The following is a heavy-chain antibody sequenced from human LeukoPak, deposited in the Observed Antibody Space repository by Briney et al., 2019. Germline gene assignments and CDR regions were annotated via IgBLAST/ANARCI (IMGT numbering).Heavy chain of an antibody. Sequence: GRSLRLSCAASGFTFDDYAMHWVRQAPGKGLEWVSGISWNSGSIGHADSVKGRFTISRDNAKNSLYLQMNSLRAEDTALYYCAKDVAAAGTDAFDIWGQGTMVTVSS. CDR3: AKDVAAAGTDAFDI. J-gene: IGHJ3*02. CDR2: ISWNSGSI. D-gene: IGHD6-13*01. CDR1: GFTFDDYA. V-gene: IGHV3-9*01.